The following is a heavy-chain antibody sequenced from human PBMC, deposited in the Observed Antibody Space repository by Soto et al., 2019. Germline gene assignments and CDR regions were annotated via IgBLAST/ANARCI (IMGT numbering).Heavy chain of an antibody. J-gene: IGHJ3*02. Sequence: GGSLRLSCAASGFTFSSYWMHWVRQAPGKGLVWVSRIHSDGSSTDYADSVKGRFTISRDNAKNTLYLQMNSLTAEDTAVYYCARPSTLTIFNAFDIWGQGTMVTVSS. D-gene: IGHD3-9*01. V-gene: IGHV3-74*01. CDR3: ARPSTLTIFNAFDI. CDR2: IHSDGSST. CDR1: GFTFSSYW.